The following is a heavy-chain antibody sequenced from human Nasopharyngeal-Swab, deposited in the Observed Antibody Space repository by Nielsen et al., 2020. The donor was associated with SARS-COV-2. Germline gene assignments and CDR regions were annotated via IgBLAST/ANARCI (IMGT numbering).Heavy chain of an antibody. Sequence: SETLSLTCTVSGGSISSYYWSWIRQPPGKGLEWIGYIYYSGSTNYNPSLKSRVTISVDTSKKQFSLRLSSVTAADTAVYYCARHAPPVYYYYMDVWGKGTTVTVSS. J-gene: IGHJ6*03. CDR3: ARHAPPVYYYYMDV. CDR2: IYYSGST. CDR1: GGSISSYY. V-gene: IGHV4-59*08.